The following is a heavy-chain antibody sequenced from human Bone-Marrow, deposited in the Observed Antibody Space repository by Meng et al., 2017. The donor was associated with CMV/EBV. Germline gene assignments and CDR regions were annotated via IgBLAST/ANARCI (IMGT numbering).Heavy chain of an antibody. CDR2: ITSGHGST. J-gene: IGHJ4*02. CDR3: ARELMAGTGLGEDY. CDR1: GYIFTNYY. D-gene: IGHD1-1*01. V-gene: IGHV1-46*01. Sequence: ASVKVSCKASGYIFTNYYMHWVRQAPGQGLEWMAIITSGHGSTTYAQKFQGRVTMTRDTSTSTVYMELSRLRSADTAVYYCARELMAGTGLGEDYWGQGTLVTVSS.